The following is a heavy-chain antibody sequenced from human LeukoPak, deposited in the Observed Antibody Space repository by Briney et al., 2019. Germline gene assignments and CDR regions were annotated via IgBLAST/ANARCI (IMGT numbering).Heavy chain of an antibody. CDR2: ISAYNGNT. CDR1: GYTFTSYG. D-gene: IGHD3-22*01. V-gene: IGHV1-18*01. J-gene: IGHJ4*02. Sequence: ASVKVSCKASGYTFTSYGISWVRQAPGQGLEWMGWISAYNGNTNYAQKLQGRVTMTTDTSTSTAYMELRSLRSDDTAVYYCARTTYYYDISGYLPDYWGQGTLVTVSS. CDR3: ARTTYYYDISGYLPDY.